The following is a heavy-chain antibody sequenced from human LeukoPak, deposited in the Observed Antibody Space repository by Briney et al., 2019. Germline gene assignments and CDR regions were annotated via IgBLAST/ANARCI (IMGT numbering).Heavy chain of an antibody. D-gene: IGHD5-24*01. J-gene: IGHJ3*02. CDR1: GFTFSSYE. CDR3: AREDGDAFDI. Sequence: PGGSLRLSCAASGFTFSSYEMDWVRRAPGKGLEWVSYIGSSGGSRYYAESVKGRFTSSRDNAKNSLYLQMNSLRAEDTAVYYCAREDGDAFDIWGQGTMVSVSS. CDR2: IGSSGGSR. V-gene: IGHV3-48*03.